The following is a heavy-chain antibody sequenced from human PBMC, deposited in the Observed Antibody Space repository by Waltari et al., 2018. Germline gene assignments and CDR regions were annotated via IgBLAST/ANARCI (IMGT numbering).Heavy chain of an antibody. CDR1: GYTFTTYA. D-gene: IGHD5-12*01. Sequence: QVQLLQSGAEVKKTGASVKVSCQASGYTFTTYAINWVRQASGQGLEWMGGMNPNTGDTGFAQRFQGRVTMTRDTSFNTAYMELSTLTSEDTALYYCARGRDVYAGFDYNWFDPWGPGTLVTVSS. V-gene: IGHV1-8*02. CDR2: MNPNTGDT. J-gene: IGHJ5*02. CDR3: ARGRDVYAGFDYNWFDP.